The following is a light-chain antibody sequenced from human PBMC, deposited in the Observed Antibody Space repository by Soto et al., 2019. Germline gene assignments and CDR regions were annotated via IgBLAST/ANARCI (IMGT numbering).Light chain of an antibody. Sequence: EIVLTQSPPTLSLSPVERATLSARASHGVSSYLAWYQQKPGQAPRLLIYDASNRATGIPARFSGSGSGTDFTLTISSLEPEDFAVYYCQQRSNWPPVTFGQGTRLEIK. V-gene: IGKV3-11*01. J-gene: IGKJ5*01. CDR1: HGVSSY. CDR3: QQRSNWPPVT. CDR2: DAS.